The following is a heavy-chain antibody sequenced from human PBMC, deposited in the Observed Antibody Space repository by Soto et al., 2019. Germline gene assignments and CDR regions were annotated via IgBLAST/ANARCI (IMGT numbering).Heavy chain of an antibody. J-gene: IGHJ3*01. CDR1: GGTFSSYT. CDR3: ASLGQLPDAFDL. D-gene: IGHD3-16*01. CDR2: IIPILGIA. V-gene: IGHV1-69*02. Sequence: QVQLVQSGAEVKKPGSSVKVSCKASGGTFSSYTISWVRQAPGQGLEWMGRIIPILGIANYAQKFQGRVTITADKSTSTAYMELSSLRSEDTAVYYCASLGQLPDAFDLWGQGTMVTVSS.